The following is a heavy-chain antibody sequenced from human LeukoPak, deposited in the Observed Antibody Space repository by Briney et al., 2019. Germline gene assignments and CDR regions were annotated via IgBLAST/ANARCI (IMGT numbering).Heavy chain of an antibody. Sequence: GGSLRLSCAASGFIFSTSWMRWVRQAPGKGLEWVASIKYDGTEKWFADSVKGRFTISRDKAKNSLYLQMNSLRVEDTAVYYCTRGADYFEHWGRGTLVTVSS. CDR2: IKYDGTEK. V-gene: IGHV3-7*04. CDR3: TRGADYFEH. J-gene: IGHJ4*02. CDR1: GFIFSTSW.